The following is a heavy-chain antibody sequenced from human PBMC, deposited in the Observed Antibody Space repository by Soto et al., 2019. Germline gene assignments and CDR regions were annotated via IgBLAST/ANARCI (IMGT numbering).Heavy chain of an antibody. D-gene: IGHD3-10*01. CDR3: ASCYYGSGSSPFSDLDYYGMDV. CDR2: INPNSGGT. J-gene: IGHJ6*02. Sequence: ASVKVSCKASGYTFTGYYMHWVRQAPGQGLEWMGWINPNSGGTNYAQKFQGWVTMTRDTSISTAYMELSRLRSDDTAVYYCASCYYGSGSSPFSDLDYYGMDVWGQGTTVTVSS. V-gene: IGHV1-2*04. CDR1: GYTFTGYY.